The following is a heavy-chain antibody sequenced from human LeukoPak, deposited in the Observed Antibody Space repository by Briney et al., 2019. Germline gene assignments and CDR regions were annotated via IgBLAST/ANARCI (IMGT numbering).Heavy chain of an antibody. CDR2: IRHDGSNK. V-gene: IGHV3-30*02. CDR3: AQRAGTTIDY. CDR1: GFTFSSYG. J-gene: IGHJ4*02. Sequence: GGSLRLSCAAPGFTFSSYGMHWVRQAPGKGLEWVAFIRHDGSNKYYADSVKGRFTISRDNSKNTLYLQMNSLRAEDTAVYYCAQRAGTTIDYWGQGTLVTVSS. D-gene: IGHD1-7*01.